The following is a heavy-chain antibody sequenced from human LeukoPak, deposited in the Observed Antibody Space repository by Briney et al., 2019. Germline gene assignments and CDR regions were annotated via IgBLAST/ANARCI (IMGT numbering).Heavy chain of an antibody. CDR2: INHSGST. V-gene: IGHV4-34*01. J-gene: IGHJ4*02. CDR1: GGSFSAYY. D-gene: IGHD3-10*01. Sequence: PSETLSLTCAVYGGSFSAYYWSWIRQPPGKGLEWIGEINHSGSTNYNPSLKSRVTISVDTSKNQFSLKLNSVTAADTAVYYCARSHGSGSYYNLNDYWGQGTLVTVSS. CDR3: ARSHGSGSYYNLNDY.